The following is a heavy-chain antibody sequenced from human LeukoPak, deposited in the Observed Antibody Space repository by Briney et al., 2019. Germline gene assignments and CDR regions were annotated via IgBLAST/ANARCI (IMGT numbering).Heavy chain of an antibody. CDR3: TTYPRAWFGESRVY. D-gene: IGHD3-10*01. Sequence: GGSLRLSCAASGFTFSNAWMSWVRQAPGKGLEWVGRIKSKTDGGTTDYAAPVKGRFTISRDDSKNTLYLQMNSLKTEDTAVYYCTTYPRAWFGESRVYWGQGTLVTVSS. J-gene: IGHJ4*02. CDR1: GFTFSNAW. V-gene: IGHV3-15*01. CDR2: IKSKTDGGTT.